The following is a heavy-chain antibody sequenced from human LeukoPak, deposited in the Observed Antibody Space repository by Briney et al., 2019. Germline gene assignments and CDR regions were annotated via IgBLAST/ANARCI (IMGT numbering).Heavy chain of an antibody. Sequence: PGGSLRLSCAASGFTFSSYSMNWVRQAPGKGLEWVSSISISSSYIYYADSMKGRFTISRDNAKNSLYLLMNSLRAEDTALYYWARRINPGFWGVDYWGPGTLGTVSS. D-gene: IGHD3-16*01. CDR1: GFTFSSYS. CDR3: ARRINPGFWGVDY. V-gene: IGHV3-21*01. CDR2: ISISSSYI. J-gene: IGHJ4*02.